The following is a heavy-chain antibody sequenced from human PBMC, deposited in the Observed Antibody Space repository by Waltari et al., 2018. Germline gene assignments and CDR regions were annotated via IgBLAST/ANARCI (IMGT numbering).Heavy chain of an antibody. D-gene: IGHD6-19*01. CDR2: IRHTGDT. J-gene: IGHJ4*03. V-gene: IGHV4-59*08. CDR1: GVSVSGYF. Sequence: QVQLQESGPGLVKSSETLSVTCTVSGVSVSGYFWNWIRQAPGKGPEWIGYIRHTGDTKQNPSLKSRVTMSVDTSRNDFSLRLSSVTAADTAVYYCALWESGWRAFRFWGQGTLGTVSS. CDR3: ALWESGWRAFRF.